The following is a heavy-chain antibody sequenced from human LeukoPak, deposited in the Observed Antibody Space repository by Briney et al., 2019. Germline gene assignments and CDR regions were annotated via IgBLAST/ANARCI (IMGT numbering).Heavy chain of an antibody. CDR2: INHNGST. CDR3: AIRITGTTTNWFDP. CDR1: GGSFSGYY. Sequence: SETLSLTCPVDGGSFSGYYWGWIRHPPGKGLEWIGEINHNGSTNYNPSLKSRVTISVDTSKNQFSLKLSSVTAADTAVYYCAIRITGTTTNWFDPWGQGTLVAVSS. D-gene: IGHD1-20*01. V-gene: IGHV4-34*01. J-gene: IGHJ5*02.